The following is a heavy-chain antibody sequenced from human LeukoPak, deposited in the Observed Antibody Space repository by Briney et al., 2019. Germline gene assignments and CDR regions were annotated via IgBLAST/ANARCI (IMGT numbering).Heavy chain of an antibody. Sequence: GGSLRLSCAASGFTFSSYEMNWVRQAPGKGLEWVSYISSSGSTIYYADSVKGRFTISRDNAKNSLYLQMNSLRAEDTALYYCARVGIVATPGNDAFDIWGQGTMVTVSS. CDR2: ISSSGSTI. CDR3: ARVGIVATPGNDAFDI. CDR1: GFTFSSYE. V-gene: IGHV3-48*03. D-gene: IGHD5-12*01. J-gene: IGHJ3*02.